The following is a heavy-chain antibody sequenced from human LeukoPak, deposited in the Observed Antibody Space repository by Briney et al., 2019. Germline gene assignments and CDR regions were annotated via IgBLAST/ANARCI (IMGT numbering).Heavy chain of an antibody. V-gene: IGHV4-59*08. D-gene: IGHD6-13*01. CDR3: ARHARNSWHSDY. J-gene: IGHJ4*02. CDR2: VSYSGSS. CDR1: GGSISGHY. Sequence: SETLSLTCTVSGGSISGHYWSWMRQPPGKAPEWIGYVSYSGSSSYNPSLKGRVTISVDTPMNQFSLKLFSVTAADTAVYYCARHARNSWHSDYWGQGAVVTVSS.